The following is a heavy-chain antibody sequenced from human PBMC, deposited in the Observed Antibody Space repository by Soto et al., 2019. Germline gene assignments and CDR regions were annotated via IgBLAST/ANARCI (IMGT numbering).Heavy chain of an antibody. CDR1: CYTLTGHY. Sequence: GASVKVSRQASCYTLTGHYMHLVRQAPGQGLEWMGWINPNSGGTNYAQKFQGWVTMTRDTSISTAYMELSRLRSDDTAVYYCARVSAAGLMDVWGQGTTVTVSS. V-gene: IGHV1-2*04. D-gene: IGHD6-13*01. CDR2: INPNSGGT. CDR3: ARVSAAGLMDV. J-gene: IGHJ6*02.